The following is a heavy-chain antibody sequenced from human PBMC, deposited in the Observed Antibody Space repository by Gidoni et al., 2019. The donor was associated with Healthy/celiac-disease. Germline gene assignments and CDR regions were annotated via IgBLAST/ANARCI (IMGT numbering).Heavy chain of an antibody. Sequence: EVQLGQSGAEVKKTGESRKISCKGSGYSCTSYWIGWVRQMPGKGLEWMGIIYPGDSDTSYSPSFQGQVTISADKSISTAYLQWSSLKASDTAMYYCARHLGESGWYLLDYWGQGTLVTVSS. J-gene: IGHJ4*02. D-gene: IGHD6-19*01. V-gene: IGHV5-51*01. CDR2: IYPGDSDT. CDR1: GYSCTSYW. CDR3: ARHLGESGWYLLDY.